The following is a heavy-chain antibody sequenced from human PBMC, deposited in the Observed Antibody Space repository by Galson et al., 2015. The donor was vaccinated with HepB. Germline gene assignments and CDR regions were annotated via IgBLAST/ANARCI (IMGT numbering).Heavy chain of an antibody. CDR1: GFTFSSYS. V-gene: IGHV3-21*01. D-gene: IGHD2-2*01. CDR2: ISSSSSYI. J-gene: IGHJ6*02. CDR3: ARGVPAANDGMDV. Sequence: SLRLSCAASGFTFSSYSMNWVRQAPRKGLEWVSSISSSSSYIYYADSVKGRFTISRDNAKNSLYLQMNSLRAEDTAVYYCARGVPAANDGMDVWGQGTTVTVSS.